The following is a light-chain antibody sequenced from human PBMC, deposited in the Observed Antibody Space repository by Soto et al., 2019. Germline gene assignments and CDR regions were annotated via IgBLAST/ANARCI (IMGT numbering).Light chain of an antibody. J-gene: IGKJ4*01. Sequence: DIPMTQSPSTLSASVGDRVTITCRASQSISSWLAWYQQKPGKAPKLLMYKASTLESGVPSRFSGSGSGTDFTLTISSLQPDDFATYYCQQYNSYSLTFGGGTKVEVK. CDR1: QSISSW. V-gene: IGKV1-5*03. CDR2: KAS. CDR3: QQYNSYSLT.